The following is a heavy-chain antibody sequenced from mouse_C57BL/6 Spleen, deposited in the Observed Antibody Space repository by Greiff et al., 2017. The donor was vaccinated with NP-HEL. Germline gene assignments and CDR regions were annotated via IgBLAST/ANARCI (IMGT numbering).Heavy chain of an antibody. CDR2: ISSGGDYI. Sequence: EVQLVESGEGLVKPGGSLKLSCAASGFTFSSYAMSWVRQTPEKRLEWVAYISSGGDYIYYADTVKGRFTISRDNARNTLYLQMSSLKSEDTAMYYCTRDHDGYHGDAMDYWGQGTSVTVSS. CDR1: GFTFSSYA. D-gene: IGHD2-3*01. CDR3: TRDHDGYHGDAMDY. V-gene: IGHV5-9-1*02. J-gene: IGHJ4*01.